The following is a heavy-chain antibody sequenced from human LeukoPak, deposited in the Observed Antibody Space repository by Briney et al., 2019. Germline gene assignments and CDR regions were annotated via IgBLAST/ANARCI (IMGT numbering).Heavy chain of an antibody. CDR1: GYTFTSYY. D-gene: IGHD3-16*02. J-gene: IGHJ6*03. CDR2: INPSGGST. CDR3: ARDPRGLSSYYYYMDV. V-gene: IGHV1-46*01. Sequence: ASVKVSCKASGYTFTSYYMHWVRQAPGQGLEWMGIINPSGGSTSYAQKFQGRVTMTRDMSTSTVYMELSSLRSEDTAVYYCARDPRGLSSYYYYMDVWGKGTTVTVSS.